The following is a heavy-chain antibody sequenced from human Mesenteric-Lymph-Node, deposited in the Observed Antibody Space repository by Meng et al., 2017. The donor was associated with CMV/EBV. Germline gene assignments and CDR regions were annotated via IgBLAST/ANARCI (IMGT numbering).Heavy chain of an antibody. Sequence: GGSLRLSCTASGFTFGDYAMSWVRQAPGKGLEWVGFIRSKAYGGTTEYAASVKGRFTISRDDSKSIAYLQMNSLKTEDTAVYYCTRTDQWELIPQPDYWGQGTLVTVSS. CDR1: GFTFGDYA. V-gene: IGHV3-49*04. J-gene: IGHJ4*02. CDR3: TRTDQWELIPQPDY. CDR2: IRSKAYGGTT. D-gene: IGHD1-26*01.